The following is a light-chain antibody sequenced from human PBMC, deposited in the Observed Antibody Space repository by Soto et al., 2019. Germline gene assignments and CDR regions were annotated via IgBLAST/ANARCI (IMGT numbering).Light chain of an antibody. CDR2: GAS. Sequence: EIVMTQSPGTLSLSPGERATISCRASQVIGSRYLAWYHQKSGQAPRLLIYGASSRPTGIPDRFSGSGSGTDFTLTISRLEPEDFGVYYCQQFGSSIPHTFGQGTKLEIK. CDR3: QQFGSSIPHT. CDR1: QVIGSRY. J-gene: IGKJ2*01. V-gene: IGKV3-20*01.